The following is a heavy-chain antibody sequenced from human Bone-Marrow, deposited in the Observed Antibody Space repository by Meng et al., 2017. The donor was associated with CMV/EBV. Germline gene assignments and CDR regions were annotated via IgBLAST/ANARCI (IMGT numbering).Heavy chain of an antibody. CDR1: GFTFSSYG. D-gene: IGHD2-2*02. J-gene: IGHJ4*02. V-gene: IGHV3-20*04. CDR3: ARVGEYQLLYSIDY. CDR2: INWNGGST. Sequence: GESLKISCAASGFTFSSYGMHWVRQAPGKGLEWVSGINWNGGSTGYADSVKGRFTISRDNAKNSLYLQMNSLRAEDTALYYCARVGEYQLLYSIDYWGQGTLVTVSS.